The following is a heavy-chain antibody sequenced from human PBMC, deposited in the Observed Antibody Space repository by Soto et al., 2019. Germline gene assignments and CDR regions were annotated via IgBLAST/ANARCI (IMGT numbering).Heavy chain of an antibody. CDR2: IIPLLDIT. V-gene: IGHV1-69*08. D-gene: IGHD5-12*01. Sequence: QVQLVQSGAEVKKPGSSVKVSCKASGGAFSNDIITWVRQAPGQGLEWMGRIIPLLDITNYAQKFQGRVTITADKSTSTAYMELNSLISEDTAEYYCPRDSPIGSTFSGYDAIDYWGQGTLVTVSS. CDR3: PRDSPIGSTFSGYDAIDY. CDR1: GGAFSNDI. J-gene: IGHJ4*02.